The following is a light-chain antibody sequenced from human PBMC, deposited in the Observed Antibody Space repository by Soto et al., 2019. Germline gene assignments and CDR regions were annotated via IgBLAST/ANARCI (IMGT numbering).Light chain of an antibody. CDR1: QSIAPW. Sequence: DIQMTQSPSTLSASIGDRVTITCRASQSIAPWLAWYQQKPGKAPNLLIYDASSLESGVPARFSGSGSGTEFTLTISSLQSADVAIYYCQQYKSYSWTFGQGTRWIS. CDR3: QQYKSYSWT. J-gene: IGKJ1*01. CDR2: DAS. V-gene: IGKV1-5*01.